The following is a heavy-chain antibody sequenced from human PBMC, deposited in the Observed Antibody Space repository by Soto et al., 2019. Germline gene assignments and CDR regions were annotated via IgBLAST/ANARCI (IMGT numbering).Heavy chain of an antibody. D-gene: IGHD3-10*01. V-gene: IGHV3-11*01. CDR3: ASHPHYYASGY. J-gene: IGHJ4*02. Sequence: PVGSLRLSCASSVFTFSDYYMTCIRQPPGKWLEWVSYISGSGNTIYYADSVKGRFTVSRDNARNSLYLQMNSLRAEDTAFYYCASHPHYYASGYWGQATLVNLS. CDR1: VFTFSDYY. CDR2: ISGSGNTI.